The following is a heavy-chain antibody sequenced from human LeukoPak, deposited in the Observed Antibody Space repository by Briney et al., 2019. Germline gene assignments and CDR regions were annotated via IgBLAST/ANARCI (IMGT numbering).Heavy chain of an antibody. CDR1: GFTFSSYG. CDR2: IWYDGSNK. V-gene: IGHV3-33*01. Sequence: RSLRLSCAASGFTFSSYGMHWVRQAPGKGLEWVAVIWYDGSNKYYADSVKGRFTISRDNSKNTLYLQMNSLRAEDTAVYYCARERVAVAGTKDYYYYGMDVWGQGTTVTVSS. D-gene: IGHD6-19*01. J-gene: IGHJ6*02. CDR3: ARERVAVAGTKDYYYYGMDV.